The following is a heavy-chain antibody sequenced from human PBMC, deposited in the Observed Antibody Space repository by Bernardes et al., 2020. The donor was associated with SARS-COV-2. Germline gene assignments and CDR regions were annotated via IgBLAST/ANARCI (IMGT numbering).Heavy chain of an antibody. Sequence: GGSLRLSCAASGFTFDDYAMHWVRQAPGKGLEWVSGISWNSGSIGYADSVKGRFTISRDNAKNSLYLQMNSLRAEDTALYYCAKDIDGGNSYSDYWGQGTLVTVSS. CDR2: ISWNSGSI. CDR3: AKDIDGGNSYSDY. CDR1: GFTFDDYA. J-gene: IGHJ4*02. D-gene: IGHD2-21*02. V-gene: IGHV3-9*01.